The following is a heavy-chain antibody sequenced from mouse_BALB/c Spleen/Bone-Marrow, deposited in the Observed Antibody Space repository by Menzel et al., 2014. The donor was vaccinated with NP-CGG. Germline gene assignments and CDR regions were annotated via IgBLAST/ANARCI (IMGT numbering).Heavy chain of an antibody. J-gene: IGHJ2*01. CDR3: ARSDYGSKGGYFDY. V-gene: IGHV1-67*01. D-gene: IGHD1-1*01. Sequence: VHLVESGPELVRPGVSVKISCKGSGYTFTDYAMHWVKQSHAKSLEWIGVISTYSGNTNYNQKFKGKATMTVDKSSSTAYMELARLKSEDSAIYYCARSDYGSKGGYFDYWGQGTTLTVSS. CDR2: ISTYSGNT. CDR1: GYTFTDYA.